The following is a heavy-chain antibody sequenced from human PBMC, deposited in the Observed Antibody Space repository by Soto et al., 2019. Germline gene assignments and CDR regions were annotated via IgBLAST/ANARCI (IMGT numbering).Heavy chain of an antibody. CDR2: IYYSGST. J-gene: IGHJ4*02. Sequence: ILSHTRTVAWGFILGYCRSCIRQNPGKGLEWIGYIYYSGSTNYNPSLKSRVTISVDTSKDQFSLKLSSVTAADTAVYYCARAPRGNYGYPSYFDYWGQGTLVTVSS. CDR3: ARAPRGNYGYPSYFDY. V-gene: IGHV4-59*01. CDR1: WGFILGYC. D-gene: IGHD3-10*01.